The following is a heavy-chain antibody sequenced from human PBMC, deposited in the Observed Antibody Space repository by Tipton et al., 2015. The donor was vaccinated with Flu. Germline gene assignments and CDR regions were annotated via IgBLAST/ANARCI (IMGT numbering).Heavy chain of an antibody. V-gene: IGHV4-38-2*01. J-gene: IGHJ4*02. CDR1: GGSISSGNW. CDR2: KYHSGTT. D-gene: IGHD1-26*01. Sequence: TLSLTCAVSGGSISSGNWWGWVRQPPEKGLEWIGSKYHSGTTYYNPSLKSRVTISVDTSKNQFSLKLSSVTAADTAVYYCARLTTRTYCPDYWGQGTLVTVSS. CDR3: ARLTTRTYCPDY.